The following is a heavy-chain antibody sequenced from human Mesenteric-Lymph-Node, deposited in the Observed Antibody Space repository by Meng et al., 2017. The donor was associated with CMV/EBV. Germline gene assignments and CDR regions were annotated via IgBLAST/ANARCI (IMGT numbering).Heavy chain of an antibody. CDR3: VRDYQGSSGY. Sequence: GESLKISCAASGFTFSSYAMHWVRQAPGKGLEWVAIISYDENIKYYADSVKGRFTISRDNSKNTLYLQMNSLRAEDTAVYYCVRDYQGSSGYWGQGTLVTVSS. D-gene: IGHD6-6*01. CDR1: GFTFSSYA. V-gene: IGHV3-30-3*01. CDR2: ISYDENIK. J-gene: IGHJ4*02.